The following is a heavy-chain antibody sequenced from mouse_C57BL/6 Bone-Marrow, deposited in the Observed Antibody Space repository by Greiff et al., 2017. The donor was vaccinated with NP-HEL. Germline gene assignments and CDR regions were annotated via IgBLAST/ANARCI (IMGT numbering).Heavy chain of an antibody. CDR2: IHTNSGST. Sequence: QVQLQQPGAELVKPGASVKLSCKASGYTFTSYWMHWVKQRPGQGLEWIGMIHTNSGSTNYNEKFKSKATLTVDKSSSTAYMQLSSLTSEDSAVYYGARGLDYGSSIYYFDYWGQGTTLTVSS. D-gene: IGHD1-1*01. J-gene: IGHJ2*01. V-gene: IGHV1-64*01. CDR1: GYTFTSYW. CDR3: ARGLDYGSSIYYFDY.